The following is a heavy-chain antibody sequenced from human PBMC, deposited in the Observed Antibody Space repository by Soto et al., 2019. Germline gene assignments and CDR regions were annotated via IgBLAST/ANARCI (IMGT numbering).Heavy chain of an antibody. J-gene: IGHJ4*01. CDR3: ATEGRRTGKDGCDY. V-gene: IGHV1-69*06. CDR1: GGTFSPYA. CDR2: IIPIFGTT. Sequence: SVKVSSKGLGGTFSPYAFSGVRQAPGQGREWMGRIIPIFGTTNSAERYQSRVTITADTSTSTAYMELSSLTSEDTAVYYCATEGRRTGKDGCDYGGQ.